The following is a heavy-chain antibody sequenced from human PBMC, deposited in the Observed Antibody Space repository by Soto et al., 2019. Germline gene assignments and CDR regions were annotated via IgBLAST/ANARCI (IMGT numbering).Heavy chain of an antibody. CDR1: GFTFSSYG. Sequence: GGSLRLSCAASGFTFSSYGMHWVRQAPGKGLEWVSVIWYDGSNKYYADSVKGRFTISRDNSKNTLYLQMNSLRAEDTAVYYCAKDRTITMIVVPHAFDIWGRGTMVTVSS. J-gene: IGHJ3*02. CDR3: AKDRTITMIVVPHAFDI. D-gene: IGHD3-22*01. V-gene: IGHV3-33*06. CDR2: IWYDGSNK.